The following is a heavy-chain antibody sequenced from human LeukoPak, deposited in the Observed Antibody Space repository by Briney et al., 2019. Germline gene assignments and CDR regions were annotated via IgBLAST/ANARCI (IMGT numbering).Heavy chain of an antibody. D-gene: IGHD5-24*01. CDR1: GGTFSSYA. CDR2: IIPIFGTA. Sequence: SVKVSCKASGGTFSSYAISWVRQAPGQGLEWMGGIIPIFGTANHAQKFQGRVTITADESTSTAYMELSSLRSEDTAVYYCARDPVRRDGYNPPFDYWGQGTLVTVSS. CDR3: ARDPVRRDGYNPPFDY. V-gene: IGHV1-69*13. J-gene: IGHJ4*02.